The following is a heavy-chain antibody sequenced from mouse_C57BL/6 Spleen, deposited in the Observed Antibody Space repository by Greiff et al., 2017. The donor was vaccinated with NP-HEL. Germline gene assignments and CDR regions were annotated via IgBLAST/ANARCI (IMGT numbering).Heavy chain of an antibody. D-gene: IGHD2-13*01. CDR3: SRGEGPYAMDY. CDR2: IHPNSGST. CDR1: GYTFTSYW. Sequence: VQLQQPGAELVKPGASVKLSCKASGYTFTSYWMHWVKQRPGQGLEWIGMIHPNSGSTNYNEKFKSKATLTVDKSSSTAYMQLSSLTSEDSSVYDWSRGEGPYAMDYWGQGTSVTVSS. V-gene: IGHV1-64*01. J-gene: IGHJ4*01.